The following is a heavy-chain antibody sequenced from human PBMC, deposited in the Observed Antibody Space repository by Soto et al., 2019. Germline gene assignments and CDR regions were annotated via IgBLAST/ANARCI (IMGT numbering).Heavy chain of an antibody. CDR3: ARDLVAGYTDFSDY. D-gene: IGHD5-12*01. J-gene: IGHJ4*02. Sequence: ASVKVSCKTSGYTFSNYGINWVRQAPGQGLEWMGWISAYNGNTNFAQKLQGRVSLTTDTSSTTAYMELRSLTSDDTAVYYCARDLVAGYTDFSDYWGQGTLVTVSS. CDR1: GYTFSNYG. V-gene: IGHV1-18*01. CDR2: ISAYNGNT.